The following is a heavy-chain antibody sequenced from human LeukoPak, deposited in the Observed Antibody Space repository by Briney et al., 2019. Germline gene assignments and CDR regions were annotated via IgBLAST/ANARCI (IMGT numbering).Heavy chain of an antibody. CDR1: GFTFSSYG. CDR3: ARSRPILAAFDI. V-gene: IGHV3-30*03. CDR2: ISYDGSNK. D-gene: IGHD3-9*01. J-gene: IGHJ3*02. Sequence: GGSLRLSCAASGFTFSSYGMLWVRQAPGKGLEWVAVISYDGSNKYYADSVKGRFTISRDNSKNTLYLQMNSLRAEDTAVYYCARSRPILAAFDIWGQGTMVTVSS.